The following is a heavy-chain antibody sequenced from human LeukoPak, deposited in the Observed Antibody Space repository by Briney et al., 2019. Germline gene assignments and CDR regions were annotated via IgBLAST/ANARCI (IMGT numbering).Heavy chain of an antibody. D-gene: IGHD6-19*01. Sequence: GGSLRLSCAASGFTFSSYDMHWVRQAIGQGLEGVSAIGSAGDTYYPGSVQGRFTFSRDNAKRSLYLQMNSLRAGDTAVYYCATTVAGTRWALGYWGQGTLVTVSS. CDR2: IGSAGDT. V-gene: IGHV3-13*01. CDR3: ATTVAGTRWALGY. J-gene: IGHJ4*02. CDR1: GFTFSSYD.